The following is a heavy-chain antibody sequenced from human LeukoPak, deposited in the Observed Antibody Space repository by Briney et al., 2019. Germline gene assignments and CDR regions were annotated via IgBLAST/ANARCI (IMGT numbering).Heavy chain of an antibody. D-gene: IGHD4-17*01. J-gene: IGHJ4*02. CDR3: ARGSKSYGDYIRSRIHHFDY. CDR1: GFTFSSYA. V-gene: IGHV3-30*04. Sequence: GGSLRLSCAASGFTFSSYAIHWVRQAPGKGLEWVAVISYDGSNKYYADSVKGRFTISRDNSKNTLYLQMNSLRVEDTAVYYCARGSKSYGDYIRSRIHHFDYWGQGTLVTVSS. CDR2: ISYDGSNK.